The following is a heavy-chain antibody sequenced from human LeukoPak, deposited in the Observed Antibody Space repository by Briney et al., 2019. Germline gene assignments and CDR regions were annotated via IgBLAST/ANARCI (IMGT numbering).Heavy chain of an antibody. CDR2: ISHDGSNK. D-gene: IGHD6-13*01. Sequence: GGSLRLSCAASGFTFSSYAIHWVRQAPGKGLEWVAVISHDGSNKYYADSVKGRFTISRDNSKDTLYLQMNSLRAEDTAVYYCAKDRHSSTRYFDYWGQGTLVTVSS. V-gene: IGHV3-30*01. CDR3: AKDRHSSTRYFDY. CDR1: GFTFSSYA. J-gene: IGHJ4*02.